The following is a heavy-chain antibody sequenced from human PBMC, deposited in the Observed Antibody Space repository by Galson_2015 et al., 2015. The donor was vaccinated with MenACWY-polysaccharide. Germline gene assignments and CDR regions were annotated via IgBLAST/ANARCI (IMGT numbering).Heavy chain of an antibody. Sequence: QSGAEVKKPGESLTISCKGSGYSFATYWIGWVRQMPGKGLEWMGIIYPGDSDTRYSPSFQGQVTISADKSISTAYLQWSSLKASDTAVYYCARRWNLPSYFDYWAQGTLVTVSS. CDR1: GYSFATYW. CDR2: IYPGDSDT. D-gene: IGHD4-23*01. CDR3: ARRWNLPSYFDY. J-gene: IGHJ4*02. V-gene: IGHV5-51*03.